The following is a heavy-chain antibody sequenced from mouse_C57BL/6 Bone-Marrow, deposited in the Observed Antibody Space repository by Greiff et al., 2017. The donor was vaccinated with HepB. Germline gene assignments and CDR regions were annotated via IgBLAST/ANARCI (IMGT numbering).Heavy chain of an antibody. J-gene: IGHJ4*01. D-gene: IGHD1-1*01. CDR2: ISSGSSTI. Sequence: EVMLVEPGGGLVKPGGSLKLSCTASGFTFSDYGMHWVRQAPEKGLEWVAYISSGSSTIYYADTVKGRFTISIDNAKNTLFLQMTSLRSEDTAMYYCARNYGSSYGGYAMDYWGQGTSVTVSS. V-gene: IGHV5-17*01. CDR1: GFTFSDYG. CDR3: ARNYGSSYGGYAMDY.